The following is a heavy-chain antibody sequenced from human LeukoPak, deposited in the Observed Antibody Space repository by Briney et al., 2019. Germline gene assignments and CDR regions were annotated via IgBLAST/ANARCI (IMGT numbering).Heavy chain of an antibody. CDR1: GFTFNSYS. D-gene: IGHD3-9*01. V-gene: IGHV3-21*01. CDR3: ARDLDILTGLPGD. Sequence: GGSLRLSCAASGFTFNSYSMNWVRQAPGKGLEWVSSISSSSSYIYYADSVKGRFTISRDNAKNSLYLQMNSLRAEDTAVYYCARDLDILTGLPGDWGQGTLVTVSS. J-gene: IGHJ4*02. CDR2: ISSSSSYI.